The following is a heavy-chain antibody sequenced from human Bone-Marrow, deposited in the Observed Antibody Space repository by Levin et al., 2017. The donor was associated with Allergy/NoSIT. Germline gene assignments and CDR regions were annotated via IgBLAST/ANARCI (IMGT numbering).Heavy chain of an antibody. CDR2: VWFDETNT. V-gene: IGHV3-33*01. D-gene: IGHD4-17*01. Sequence: SCTGSGFVFGTFGMHWVRQTPGKGLEWVAVVWFDETNTHYADSVKGRFIISRDNSKNTMYLAMNNLRVEDTAVYYCARNGLTGESDFWGQGTTVIVSS. J-gene: IGHJ4*02. CDR1: GFVFGTFG. CDR3: ARNGLTGESDF.